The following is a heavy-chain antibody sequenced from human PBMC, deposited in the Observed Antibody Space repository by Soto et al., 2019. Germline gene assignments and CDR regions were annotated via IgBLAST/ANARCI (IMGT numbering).Heavy chain of an antibody. Sequence: ASETLSLTCTVSGGSISSYHWSWLRQPPEKGLEWIRNMYNTRSTVHNPPLKSRITLPQDKFKNQFSLKLSSVTAADTAVYYCARVVDRQLWSAFFGTFDIWGQGTMVTVSS. CDR3: ARVVDRQLWSAFFGTFDI. CDR2: MYNTRST. CDR1: GGSISSYH. D-gene: IGHD5-18*01. J-gene: IGHJ3*02. V-gene: IGHV4-59*12.